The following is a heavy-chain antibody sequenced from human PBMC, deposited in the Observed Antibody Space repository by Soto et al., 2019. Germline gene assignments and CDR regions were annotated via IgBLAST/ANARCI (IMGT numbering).Heavy chain of an antibody. CDR3: ARDGDYYESSGYFLRDDFEI. J-gene: IGHJ3*02. Sequence: QVQLVESGGGLVKPGGSLRLSCAASGFSFSDYYISWIRQAPGKGLEWVSYISGSGTTISYADSVKGRFTISRDNAKNSLYLQMSSLRAEYTAVYYCARDGDYYESSGYFLRDDFEIWGQGTMVTVSS. CDR2: ISGSGTTI. V-gene: IGHV3-11*01. D-gene: IGHD3-22*01. CDR1: GFSFSDYY.